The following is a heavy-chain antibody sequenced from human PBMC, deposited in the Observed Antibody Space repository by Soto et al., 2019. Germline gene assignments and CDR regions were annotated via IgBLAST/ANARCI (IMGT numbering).Heavy chain of an antibody. CDR3: ATHGLLWFGDPRGYSYDKDA. D-gene: IGHD3-10*01. CDR1: GYTLTELS. J-gene: IGHJ6*02. Sequence: ASVKVSCKVSGYTLTELSMHWVRQAPGKGLEWMGGFDPEDGETIYAQKFQGRVTMTEDTSTDTAYMELSSLRSEDTAVYYCATHGLLWFGDPRGYSYDKDAWGQGTTLTVSS. V-gene: IGHV1-24*01. CDR2: FDPEDGET.